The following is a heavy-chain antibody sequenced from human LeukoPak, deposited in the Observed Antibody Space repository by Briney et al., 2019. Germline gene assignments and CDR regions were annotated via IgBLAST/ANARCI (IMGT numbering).Heavy chain of an antibody. D-gene: IGHD2-21*02. CDR3: AKTVWSRLAAGLDS. V-gene: IGHV4-39*01. J-gene: IGHJ4*02. CDR2: IYYREST. Sequence: SETLSLTCSVSGGSFSGSSYYWGCIPQPPGKGLEWFGNIYYRESTYSHPSHNSRVIMSINTSKNQFSLKVNSVAATDTAVYYCAKTVWSRLAAGLDSWGQGTLVTVSS. CDR1: GGSFSGSSYY.